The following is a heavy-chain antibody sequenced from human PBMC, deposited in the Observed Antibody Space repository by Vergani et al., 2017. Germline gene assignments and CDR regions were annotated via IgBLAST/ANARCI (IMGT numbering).Heavy chain of an antibody. J-gene: IGHJ3*02. D-gene: IGHD5-18*01. CDR1: GFTFSSYG. Sequence: QVQLVESGGGVVQPGRSLRLSCAASGFTFSSYGMHWVRQAPGKGLEWVAVIWYDGSNKYYADSVKGRFTISRDNSKNTLYLQMNSLRAEDTAVYYCARDRRIQLWLEDAFDIGGKGTMVTVSS. CDR2: IWYDGSNK. V-gene: IGHV3-33*01. CDR3: ARDRRIQLWLEDAFDI.